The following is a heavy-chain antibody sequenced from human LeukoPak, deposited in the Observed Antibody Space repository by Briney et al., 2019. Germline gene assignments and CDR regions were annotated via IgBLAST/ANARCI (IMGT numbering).Heavy chain of an antibody. Sequence: GESLKISCKGSGYSFTNYWIGWVRQMPGKGLEWMGIIYPGDSDARYSPSFQGQVTISADKSINTAYLQWSSLKASDTAMYYCARQRMVRGVPSNPDYWGQGTLVTVSS. CDR3: ARQRMVRGVPSNPDY. V-gene: IGHV5-51*01. J-gene: IGHJ4*02. CDR1: GYSFTNYW. D-gene: IGHD3-10*01. CDR2: IYPGDSDA.